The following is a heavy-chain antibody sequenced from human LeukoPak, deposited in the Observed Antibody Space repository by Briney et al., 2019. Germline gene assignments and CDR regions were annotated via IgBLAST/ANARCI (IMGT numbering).Heavy chain of an antibody. CDR2: INSDGRST. J-gene: IGHJ5*02. CDR1: GFTFSSYW. Sequence: GGSLRLSCAASGFTFSSYWMHWVRQAPGKGLVWVSRINSDGRSTSYADYVKGRFTISRDNAKDTLYLEMSSLRAEDTAVYYCARGTMIQGDNWFDPWGQGTLVTVSS. CDR3: ARGTMIQGDNWFDP. V-gene: IGHV3-74*01. D-gene: IGHD3-22*01.